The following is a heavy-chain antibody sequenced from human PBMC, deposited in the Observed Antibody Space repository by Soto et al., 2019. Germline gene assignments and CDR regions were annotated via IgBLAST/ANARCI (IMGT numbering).Heavy chain of an antibody. CDR2: INSDGSST. D-gene: IGHD3-10*01. CDR3: ARARYYGSGAFDY. J-gene: IGHJ4*02. CDR1: GFTFSSYW. Sequence: GWSLRLSCAASGFTFSSYWMHWVRQAPGKGLVWVSRINSDGSSTSYADSVKGRFTISRDNAKNTLYLQMNSLRAEDTAVYYCARARYYGSGAFDYWGQGTLVTVSS. V-gene: IGHV3-74*01.